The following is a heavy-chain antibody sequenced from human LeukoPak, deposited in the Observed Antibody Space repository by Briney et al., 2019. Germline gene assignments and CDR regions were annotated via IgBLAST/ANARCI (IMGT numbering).Heavy chain of an antibody. CDR3: ATSLGPLTEY. J-gene: IGHJ4*02. CDR1: GFTFSTYS. Sequence: PGGSLRLSCTASGFTFSTYSMNWVRQAPGKGLEWVSYISSSSSTIYYADSVEGRFTISRDNAKNTLYLQMNSLKGEDTAVYYCATSLGPLTEYWGQGTLVTVSS. V-gene: IGHV3-48*04. CDR2: ISSSSSTI. D-gene: IGHD7-27*01.